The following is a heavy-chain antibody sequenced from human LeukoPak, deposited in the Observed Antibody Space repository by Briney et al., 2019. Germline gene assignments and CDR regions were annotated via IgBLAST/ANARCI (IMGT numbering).Heavy chain of an antibody. CDR1: GGTFSSYA. Sequence: GASVKVSCKASGGTFSSYAISWVRQAPGQGLEWMGEIIPIFGTANYAQKFQGRVTITADKSTSTAYMELSSLRSEDTAVYYCARAVLGDSGSADYWGQGTLVTVSS. CDR3: ARAVLGDSGSADY. D-gene: IGHD5-12*01. V-gene: IGHV1-69*06. J-gene: IGHJ4*02. CDR2: IIPIFGTA.